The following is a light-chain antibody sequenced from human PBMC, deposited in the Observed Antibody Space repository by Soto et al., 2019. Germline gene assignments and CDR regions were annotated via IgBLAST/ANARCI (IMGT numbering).Light chain of an antibody. J-gene: IGKJ1*01. Sequence: DIQMTQSPSSLSASVGDRVTITCRASQSISSYLNWYQQKPGKAPKLLIYDASSLESGVPSRFSGSGSGTEFTLTISSLQPDDFATYYCQQYNSYPWTFGQGTMVDI. CDR1: QSISSY. CDR3: QQYNSYPWT. CDR2: DAS. V-gene: IGKV1-5*01.